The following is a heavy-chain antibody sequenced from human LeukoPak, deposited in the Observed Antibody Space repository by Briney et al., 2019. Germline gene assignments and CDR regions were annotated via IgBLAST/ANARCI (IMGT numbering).Heavy chain of an antibody. D-gene: IGHD3-9*01. Sequence: GGSLRLSCAASGFTVSSNYMSWVRQAPGKGLEWVSVIYSGGSTYYADSVKGRFTISRDNSKNTLYLQMNSLRAEDTAVYYCARGTYYDILTGYGPFDYWGQGTMVTVSS. V-gene: IGHV3-66*01. CDR1: GFTVSSNY. CDR3: ARGTYYDILTGYGPFDY. CDR2: IYSGGST. J-gene: IGHJ4*02.